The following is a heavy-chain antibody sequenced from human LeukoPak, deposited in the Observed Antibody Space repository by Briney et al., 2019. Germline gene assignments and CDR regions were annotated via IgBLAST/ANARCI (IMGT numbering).Heavy chain of an antibody. J-gene: IGHJ6*03. CDR2: IIPIFGTA. CDR3: AGGPGWGEYYYMDV. CDR1: GGTFSSYA. D-gene: IGHD3-16*01. V-gene: IGHV1-69*05. Sequence: SVKVSCKASGGTFSSYAISWVRQAPGQGLEWMGGIIPIFGTANHAQKFQGRVTITTDESTSTAYMELSSLRSEDTAVYYCAGGPGWGEYYYMDVWGKGTTVTVSS.